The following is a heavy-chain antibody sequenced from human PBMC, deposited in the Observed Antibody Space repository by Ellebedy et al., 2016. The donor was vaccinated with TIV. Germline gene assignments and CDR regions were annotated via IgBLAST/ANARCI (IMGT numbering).Heavy chain of an antibody. CDR3: AKDRRLDSTMVRGVIMGTYFDY. CDR2: ISGSGGST. J-gene: IGHJ4*02. Sequence: GGSLRLSXAASGFTFSSYAMSWVRQAPGKGLEWVSAISGSGGSTYYADSVKGRFTISRDNSKNTLYLQMNSLRAEDTAVYYCAKDRRLDSTMVRGVIMGTYFDYWGQGTLVTVSS. CDR1: GFTFSSYA. D-gene: IGHD3-10*01. V-gene: IGHV3-23*01.